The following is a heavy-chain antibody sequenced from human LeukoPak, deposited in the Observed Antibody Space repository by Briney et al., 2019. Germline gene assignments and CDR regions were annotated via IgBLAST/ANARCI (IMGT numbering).Heavy chain of an antibody. D-gene: IGHD2-2*03. Sequence: SETLSLTCTVSGGSVSSSTYYWGWIRQPPGKGLEWIGNIYYSGNTYYNPSLKSRVAISVDTSKNQFSLKLSSVTAADTAVYYCARDGYLAVDYWGQGTLVTVSS. J-gene: IGHJ4*02. CDR2: IYYSGNT. CDR3: ARDGYLAVDY. CDR1: GGSVSSSTYY. V-gene: IGHV4-39*07.